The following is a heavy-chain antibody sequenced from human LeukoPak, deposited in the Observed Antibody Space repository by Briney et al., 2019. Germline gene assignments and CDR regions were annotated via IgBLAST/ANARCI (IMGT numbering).Heavy chain of an antibody. CDR3: ARGLLLSGYLDAFDI. CDR1: GYKLTNNW. J-gene: IGHJ3*02. CDR2: IYNSGAT. V-gene: IGHV3-53*01. Sequence: GESLKISCKISGYKLTNNWIGWVRQAPGKGLECVSVIYNSGATYYADSVKGRCTISRDNSKNTLYLQMNSLRVEDTAVYYCARGLLLSGYLDAFDIWGQGTVVTVSS. D-gene: IGHD3-22*01.